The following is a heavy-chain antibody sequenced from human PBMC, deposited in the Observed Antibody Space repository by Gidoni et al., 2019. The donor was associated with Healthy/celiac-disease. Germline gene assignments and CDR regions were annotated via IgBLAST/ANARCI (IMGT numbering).Heavy chain of an antibody. J-gene: IGHJ4*02. CDR2: SSWNSGSI. D-gene: IGHD1-26*01. V-gene: IGHV3-9*01. Sequence: EVQLVESGGGLVQPGRSLRLSCAASGYTFDDYAMPWVRQAPGQGLEWVSGSSWNSGSIGYADSVKGRFTISRDNAKNSLYLQMNSLRAEDTALYYCAKAPRWELQRGYIDYWGQGTLVTVSS. CDR1: GYTFDDYA. CDR3: AKAPRWELQRGYIDY.